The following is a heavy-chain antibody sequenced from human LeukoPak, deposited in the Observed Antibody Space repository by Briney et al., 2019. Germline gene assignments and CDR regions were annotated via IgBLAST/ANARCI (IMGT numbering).Heavy chain of an antibody. D-gene: IGHD3-22*01. V-gene: IGHV1-46*03. Sequence: ASVKVSCKASGGTFSSYAISWVRQAPGQGLEWMGIINPSGGSTSYAQKFQGRVTMTRDTSTSTVYMELSSLRSEDTAVYYCAREYYDSSGYYSDAFDIWGQGTMVTVSS. J-gene: IGHJ3*02. CDR2: INPSGGST. CDR1: GGTFSSYA. CDR3: AREYYDSSGYYSDAFDI.